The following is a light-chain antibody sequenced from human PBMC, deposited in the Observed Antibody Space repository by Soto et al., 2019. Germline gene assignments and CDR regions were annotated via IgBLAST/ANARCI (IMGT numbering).Light chain of an antibody. CDR1: SGHKTFA. Sequence: QSVLTQSPSASASLGASVKITCTLSSGHKTFAIAWHQQHSKEGPRYLMRINSDGSHTKADGIPDRFSGSSSGAERYLIISSLQSEDEADYYCQTWGPGFEIFGGGTKLTVL. V-gene: IGLV4-69*01. CDR2: INSDGSH. CDR3: QTWGPGFEI. J-gene: IGLJ2*01.